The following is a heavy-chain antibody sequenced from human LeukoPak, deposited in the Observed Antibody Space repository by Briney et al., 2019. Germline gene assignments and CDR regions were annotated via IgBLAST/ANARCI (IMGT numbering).Heavy chain of an antibody. CDR2: ISNGGNTI. D-gene: IGHD6-19*01. CDR3: AKEEQWLVPFHFDY. V-gene: IGHV3-11*01. Sequence: PGRSLRLSCAASGFKFSDYYMNWIRQAPGKGLEWVSYISNGGNTIYYADSVKGRFTISRDNAKNSLYLQMNSLRAEDTAVYYCAKEEQWLVPFHFDYWGQGTLVTVSS. J-gene: IGHJ4*02. CDR1: GFKFSDYY.